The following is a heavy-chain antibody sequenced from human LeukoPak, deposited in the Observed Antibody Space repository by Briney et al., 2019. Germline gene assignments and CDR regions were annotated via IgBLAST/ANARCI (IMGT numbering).Heavy chain of an antibody. D-gene: IGHD3-9*01. CDR2: LIPIFGTA. Sequence: SVKVSCKASGGTISSYAISWVRQAPGQGLEWMGRLIPIFGTANYAQKFQGRVTITTDESTTTAYMELSSLKSEDTAVYYCARDGTGRNILTHYYREWGKGTLVTVSS. CDR3: ARDGTGRNILTHYYRE. V-gene: IGHV1-69*05. J-gene: IGHJ4*02. CDR1: GGTISSYA.